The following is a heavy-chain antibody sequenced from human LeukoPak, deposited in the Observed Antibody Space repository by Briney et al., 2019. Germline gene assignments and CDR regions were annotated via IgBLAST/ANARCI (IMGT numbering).Heavy chain of an antibody. Sequence: PSGTLSLTCAVSGGSISSSNWWSWVRQPPGKGLEWIGEIYHSGNINYNPSLKSRVTMSVDKSKNQFSLKLSSVTAADTAVYYRVRQLGYYFDYWGQGTLVTVSS. D-gene: IGHD1-1*01. CDR3: VRQLGYYFDY. V-gene: IGHV4-4*02. J-gene: IGHJ4*02. CDR2: IYHSGNI. CDR1: GGSISSSNW.